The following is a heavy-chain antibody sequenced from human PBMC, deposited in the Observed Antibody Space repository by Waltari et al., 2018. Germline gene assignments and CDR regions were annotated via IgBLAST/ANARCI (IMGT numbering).Heavy chain of an antibody. J-gene: IGHJ5*02. CDR1: GGSFSGYY. CDR2: INHSGST. CDR3: ARVLGYSGYSNWFDP. V-gene: IGHV4-34*01. D-gene: IGHD5-12*01. Sequence: QVQLQQWGAGLLKPSETLSLTCAVHGGSFSGYYWRWTRQPPGKGQVWIGEINHSGSTNYNPSLKSRVTISVDTSKNQFSLKLSSVTAADTAVYYCARVLGYSGYSNWFDPWGQGTLVTVSS.